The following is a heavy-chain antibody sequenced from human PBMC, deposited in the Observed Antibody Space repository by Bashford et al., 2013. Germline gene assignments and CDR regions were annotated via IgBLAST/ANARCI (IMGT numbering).Heavy chain of an antibody. V-gene: IGHV3-23*01. J-gene: IGHJ5*02. CDR2: ISGSGGST. D-gene: IGHD4-17*01. Sequence: VRQAPGKGLVWVSAISGSGGSTYYADSVKGRFTISRDNSKNTLYLQMNSLRAEDTAMYYCTNFDYGDYVWFDPWGQGALVTVSS. CDR3: TNFDYGDYVWFDP.